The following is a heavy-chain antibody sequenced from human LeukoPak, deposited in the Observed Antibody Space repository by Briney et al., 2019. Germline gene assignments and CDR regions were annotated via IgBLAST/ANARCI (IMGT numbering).Heavy chain of an antibody. Sequence: SETLSLTCAVYGGSFSGFYWGWIRQPPGKGLEWIGEINQSGSTKYNPSLKSRVTISVDTPKKQFSLKLSSVTAADTAVYYCARVRYYGSGSYYKRNWFDPWGQGALVTVSS. J-gene: IGHJ5*02. CDR1: GGSFSGFY. CDR3: ARVRYYGSGSYYKRNWFDP. D-gene: IGHD3-10*01. V-gene: IGHV4-34*01. CDR2: INQSGST.